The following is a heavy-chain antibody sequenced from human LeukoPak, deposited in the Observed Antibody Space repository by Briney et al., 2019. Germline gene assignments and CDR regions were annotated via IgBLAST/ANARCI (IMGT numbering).Heavy chain of an antibody. CDR3: ARITMVRGVLRWFDP. Sequence: GESLKISCKGSGYSFTSCWIGWVRQMPGKGLEWMGIIYPGDSDTRYSPSFQGQVTISADKSISTAYLQWSSLKASDTAMYYCARITMVRGVLRWFDPWGQGTLVTVSS. CDR1: GYSFTSCW. V-gene: IGHV5-51*01. J-gene: IGHJ5*02. D-gene: IGHD3-10*01. CDR2: IYPGDSDT.